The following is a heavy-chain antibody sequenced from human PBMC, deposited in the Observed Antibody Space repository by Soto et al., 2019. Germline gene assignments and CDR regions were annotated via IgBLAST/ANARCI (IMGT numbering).Heavy chain of an antibody. CDR3: ARDLGGWPDY. CDR2: INANSGDT. D-gene: IGHD2-15*01. J-gene: IGHJ4*02. Sequence: ASVKVSCKASGYTFTGYYMHWVRQAPGQGLEWMGWINANSGDTNYSQKFQGRVTITRDTSASTAYMELSSLRSEDTAVYYCARDLGGWPDYWGQGTLVTVSS. V-gene: IGHV1-2*02. CDR1: GYTFTGYY.